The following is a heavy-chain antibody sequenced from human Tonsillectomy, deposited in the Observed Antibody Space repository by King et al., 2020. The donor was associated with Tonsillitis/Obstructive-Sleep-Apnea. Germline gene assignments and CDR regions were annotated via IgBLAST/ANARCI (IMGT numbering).Heavy chain of an antibody. CDR3: AKDLGKYSFFYMDV. J-gene: IGHJ6*03. CDR1: GLTFDDYA. Sequence: VQLVESGGGVVQPGGSLRLSCAASGLTFDDYAFHWVRQAPGKGLEWVSLISGDGGGTYYADSVKGRFTISRDNSKNSLYLHMNSLRTDDTALYYCAKDLGKYSFFYMDVWGEGTTVTVS. V-gene: IGHV3-43*02. D-gene: IGHD2-15*01. CDR2: ISGDGGGT.